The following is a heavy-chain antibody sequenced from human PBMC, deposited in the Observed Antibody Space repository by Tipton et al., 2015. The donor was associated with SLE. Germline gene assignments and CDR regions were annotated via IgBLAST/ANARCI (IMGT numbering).Heavy chain of an antibody. Sequence: SLRLSCAASGFTVSSNYMHWVRQAPGKGLEWVAFIRYDGSNKYYADSVKGRFTISRDNSKNTLYLQMNSLRAEDTAVYYCAKDGRYFDAFDIWGQGTMVTVSS. J-gene: IGHJ3*02. CDR2: IRYDGSNK. CDR3: AKDGRYFDAFDI. V-gene: IGHV3-30*02. CDR1: GFTVSSNY. D-gene: IGHD3-9*01.